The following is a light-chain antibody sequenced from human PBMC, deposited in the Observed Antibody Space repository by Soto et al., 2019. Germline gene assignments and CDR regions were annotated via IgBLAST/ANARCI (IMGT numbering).Light chain of an antibody. CDR1: QSTSDN. V-gene: IGKV3-15*01. CDR3: QLYNNWPRGT. CDR2: GAS. Sequence: EIVMTQSPATLSVSPGERATLSCRASQSTSDNLAWYQQKPGQAPRLLIYGASTRATGIPARFSGSGSGTEFTLTISSLQSEDFAVYYCQLYNNWPRGTFCQGTKLEIK. J-gene: IGKJ2*02.